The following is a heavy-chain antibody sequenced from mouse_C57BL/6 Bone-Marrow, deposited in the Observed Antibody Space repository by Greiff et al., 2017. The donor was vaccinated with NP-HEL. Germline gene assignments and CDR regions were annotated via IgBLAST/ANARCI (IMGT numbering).Heavy chain of an antibody. CDR2: IYPRSGNT. CDR3: ARGYDGYYRFAY. CDR1: GYTFTSYG. J-gene: IGHJ3*01. Sequence: QVQLQQSGAELARPGASVKLSCKASGYTFTSYGISWVKQRTGQGLEWIGEIYPRSGNTYYNEKFKGKATLTADKSSSTAYMELRRLTSEDSAVYFCARGYDGYYRFAYWGQGTLVTVSA. D-gene: IGHD2-3*01. V-gene: IGHV1-81*01.